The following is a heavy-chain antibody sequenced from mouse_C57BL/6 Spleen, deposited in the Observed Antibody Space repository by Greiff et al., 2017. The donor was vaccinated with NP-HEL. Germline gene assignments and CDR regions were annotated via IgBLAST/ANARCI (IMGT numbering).Heavy chain of an antibody. CDR3: ARQDYYGSNFYAMDY. D-gene: IGHD1-1*01. CDR1: GFTFSNYG. J-gene: IGHJ4*01. Sequence: EVQVVESGGDSVKPGGSLKLSCAASGFTFSNYGMSWVRQTPDKRLEWVATISSGGSYTYYPDSVKGRFTISRDNAKNTLYLQMSSLQSEDTAMYYCARQDYYGSNFYAMDYWGQGTSVTVSS. V-gene: IGHV5-6*01. CDR2: ISSGGSYT.